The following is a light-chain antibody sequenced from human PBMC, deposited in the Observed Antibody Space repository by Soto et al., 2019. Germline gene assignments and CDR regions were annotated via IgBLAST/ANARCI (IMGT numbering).Light chain of an antibody. V-gene: IGKV3-20*01. CDR3: QQANSFPLT. CDR2: GAS. J-gene: IGKJ4*01. Sequence: EILLTQSPGTLSLSPAERATLSCRASQSISSSYLAWFQQKPGQAPRLLIHGASSRATGIPDRFSGSGSGTDFTLTISSLQPEDFATYYCQQANSFPLTFGGGTKVDIK. CDR1: QSISSSY.